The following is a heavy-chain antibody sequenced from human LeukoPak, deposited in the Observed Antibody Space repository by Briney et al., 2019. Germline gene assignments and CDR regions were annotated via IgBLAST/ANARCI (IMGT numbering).Heavy chain of an antibody. D-gene: IGHD1-26*01. V-gene: IGHV1-69*05. CDR1: GDIFNSYS. CDR2: IIPIFGSA. Sequence: SVKVSCKASGDIFNSYSISWVRQAPGQGLEWMGGIIPIFGSAIYAQKFQGRVTITTDQSTTTAYMELSSLSSEDTAVYYCARVGRSRGSLPNSYYYMDVWGKGTTVTVSS. CDR3: ARVGRSRGSLPNSYYYMDV. J-gene: IGHJ6*03.